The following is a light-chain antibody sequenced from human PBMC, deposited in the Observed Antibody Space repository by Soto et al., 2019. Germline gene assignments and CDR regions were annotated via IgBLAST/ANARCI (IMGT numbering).Light chain of an antibody. Sequence: IVLTQSPGTLSLSPGERATLSCRASQSITSSNLDWYQQKPGQAPRLLIYGASNRATGIPDRFSGSGSGTDFALTISRLEAEDFSVYYCHHYGISLWTFGQGTKVEVK. CDR1: QSITSSN. V-gene: IGKV3-20*01. J-gene: IGKJ1*01. CDR2: GAS. CDR3: HHYGISLWT.